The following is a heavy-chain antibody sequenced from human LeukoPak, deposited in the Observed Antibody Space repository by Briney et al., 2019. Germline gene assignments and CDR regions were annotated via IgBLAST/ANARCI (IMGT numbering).Heavy chain of an antibody. J-gene: IGHJ5*02. CDR2: IYYSGST. V-gene: IGHV4-59*01. Sequence: SETLSLTCTVSGGSISSYYWSWIRQPPGKGLEWIGYIYYSGSTNYNPSLKSRVTISVDTSKNQFSLKLSSVTAADTAVYYCARGKGYCSGGSCFWGNWFDPWGQGTLVTVSS. D-gene: IGHD2-15*01. CDR3: ARGKGYCSGGSCFWGNWFDP. CDR1: GGSISSYY.